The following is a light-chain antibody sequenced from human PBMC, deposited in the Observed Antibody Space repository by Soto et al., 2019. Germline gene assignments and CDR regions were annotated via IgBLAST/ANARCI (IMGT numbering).Light chain of an antibody. CDR3: QLYDSYPLT. Sequence: QMTQSPSTLSASIGDRVTITCRASQSISSYLNWYQHKPGKAPKFLIYDVSTLESGVPSRFSGSGSGTEFSLTISSLQPEDFATYYRQLYDSYPLTVGGGTKV. CDR1: QSISSY. V-gene: IGKV1-5*01. J-gene: IGKJ4*01. CDR2: DVS.